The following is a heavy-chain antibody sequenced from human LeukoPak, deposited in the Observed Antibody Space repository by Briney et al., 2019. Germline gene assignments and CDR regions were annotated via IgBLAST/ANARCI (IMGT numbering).Heavy chain of an antibody. J-gene: IGHJ4*02. Sequence: GGSLRLSCAASGFTFSSYAMSWVRQAPGKGLEWVSAISGSGGSTYYADYVKGRFTISRDNSKNTLYLQMNSLRAEDTAVYYCAKVGYYDFWSGYWPHFDYWGQGTLVTVSS. V-gene: IGHV3-23*01. CDR1: GFTFSSYA. CDR2: ISGSGGST. D-gene: IGHD3-3*01. CDR3: AKVGYYDFWSGYWPHFDY.